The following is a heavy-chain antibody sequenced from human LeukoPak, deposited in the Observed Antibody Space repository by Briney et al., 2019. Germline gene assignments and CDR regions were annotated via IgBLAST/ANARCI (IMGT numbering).Heavy chain of an antibody. CDR1: GGSFSGYY. V-gene: IGHV4-34*01. J-gene: IGHJ6*02. CDR3: AREAPLVPAAILGGYYYYGMDV. D-gene: IGHD2-2*02. CDR2: INHSGST. Sequence: SETLSLTCAVYGGSFSGYYWSWIRQPPGKGLEWIGEINHSGSTNYNPSLKSRVTISVDTSKNQFSLKLSSVTVADTAVYYCAREAPLVPAAILGGYYYYGMDVWGQGTTVTVSS.